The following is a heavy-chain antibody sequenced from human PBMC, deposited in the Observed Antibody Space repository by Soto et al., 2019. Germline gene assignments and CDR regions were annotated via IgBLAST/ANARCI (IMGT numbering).Heavy chain of an antibody. CDR1: GFTFGDYA. V-gene: IGHV3-49*03. D-gene: IGHD3-10*01. CDR2: IRSKAYGGTT. Sequence: GGSLRLSCTASGFTFGDYAMSWFRQAPGKGLEWVGFIRSKAYGGTTEYAASVKGRFTISRDDSKSIAYLQMNSLKTEDTAVYYCTRNVLLWFGESSAVHFDYWGQGTLVTVSS. J-gene: IGHJ4*02. CDR3: TRNVLLWFGESSAVHFDY.